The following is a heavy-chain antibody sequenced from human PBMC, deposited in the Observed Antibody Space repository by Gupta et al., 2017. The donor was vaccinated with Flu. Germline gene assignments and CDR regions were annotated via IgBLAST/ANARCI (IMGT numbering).Heavy chain of an antibody. CDR3: ARGGRYSSGAYFDS. CDR2: TYYRSKWYN. CDR1: GDRVPSYSAA. D-gene: IGHD6-19*01. V-gene: IGHV6-1*01. J-gene: IGHJ4*02. Sequence: QVQLQESGPGLVKPSPTLSLTCSISGDRVPSYSAAWNWIRQSPSRGLEWLGRTYYRSKWYNDYAVSMKGRITINPDTSKNQFSLQLNSVTPEDTAVYYCARGGRYSSGAYFDSWGQGTLVSVSS.